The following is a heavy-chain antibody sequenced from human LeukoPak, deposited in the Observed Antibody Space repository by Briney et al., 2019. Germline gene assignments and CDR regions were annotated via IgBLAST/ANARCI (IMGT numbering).Heavy chain of an antibody. V-gene: IGHV3-21*01. Sequence: PGGSLRLSCAASGFTFSSYAMSWVRQTPGGGLEWVSSISSSGMYKNYADSLQGRFTISRDNAKTSLYLQMNSLRADDTAVYFCAKEGISVAGDLFDYWGQGTLVTVSS. CDR3: AKEGISVAGDLFDY. CDR1: GFTFSSYA. D-gene: IGHD6-19*01. CDR2: ISSSGMYK. J-gene: IGHJ4*02.